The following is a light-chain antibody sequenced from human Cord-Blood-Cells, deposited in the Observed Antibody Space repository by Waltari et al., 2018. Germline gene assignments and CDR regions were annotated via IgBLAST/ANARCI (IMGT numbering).Light chain of an antibody. Sequence: DIQMTQSPSSLSASVGDRVTITCRASQSISIYLNWYHQKQGKAPKLLIYAASSLQIGVPPRFSAVGLGTNFPFPFSTLHPEDFATYSVHQIYSTRWTFAQGTKVEF. J-gene: IGKJ1*01. CDR1: QSISIY. V-gene: IGKV1-39*01. CDR2: AAS. CDR3: HQIYSTRWT.